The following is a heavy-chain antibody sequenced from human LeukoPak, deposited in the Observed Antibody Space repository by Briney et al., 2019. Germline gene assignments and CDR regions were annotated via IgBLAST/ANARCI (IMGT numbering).Heavy chain of an antibody. CDR2: INAGNGYT. D-gene: IGHD2-15*01. V-gene: IGHV1-3*01. J-gene: IGHJ5*02. CDR3: ARDGRYCSGGSCDPRLGRFDP. CDR1: GYTFTRYG. Sequence: ASVKVSCKASGYTFTRYGIHWVRQAPGQRLEWMGWINAGNGYTKNSQKFQGRVTITRDTSTSTAYMELRSLRSDDTAVYYCARDGRYCSGGSCDPRLGRFDPWGQGTLVTVSS.